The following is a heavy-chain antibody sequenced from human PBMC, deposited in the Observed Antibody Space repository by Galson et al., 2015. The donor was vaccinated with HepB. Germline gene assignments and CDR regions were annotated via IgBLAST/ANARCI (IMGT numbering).Heavy chain of an antibody. V-gene: IGHV3-23*01. J-gene: IGHJ4*02. D-gene: IGHD3-22*01. CDR1: GFTFSSYA. Sequence: SLRLSCAASGFTFSSYAMNWVRQAPGKGLEWVSGISGSDGSPYYADSLKGRFTISRDNSRNTLYLRMSGLRADDTAVYYCAKDRRYYDSSGSGGFNYWGQGTLVTVSS. CDR3: AKDRRYYDSSGSGGFNY. CDR2: ISGSDGSP.